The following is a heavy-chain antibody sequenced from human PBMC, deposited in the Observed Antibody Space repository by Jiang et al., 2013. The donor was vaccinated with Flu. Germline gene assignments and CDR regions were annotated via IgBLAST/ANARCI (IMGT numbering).Heavy chain of an antibody. V-gene: IGHV4-34*01. D-gene: IGHD2-2*01. Sequence: LLKPSETLSLTCAVYGGSFSGYYWSWIRQPPGKGLEWIGEINHSGNTNYNPSLKSRITMSVDTSKSQFSLKLSSMTAADTAVYYCARAQRYCSSSSCTPLYNWFDPWGQGILVT. CDR3: ARAQRYCSSSSCTPLYNWFDP. J-gene: IGHJ5*02. CDR2: INHSGNT. CDR1: GGSFSGYY.